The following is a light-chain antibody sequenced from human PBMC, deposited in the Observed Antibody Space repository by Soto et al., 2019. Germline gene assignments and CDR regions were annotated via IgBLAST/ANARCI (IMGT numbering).Light chain of an antibody. J-gene: IGLJ1*01. CDR3: CSYAGDGKFV. V-gene: IGLV2-11*01. Sequence: QSALTQPHSVSGSPGQSVTISCSGTSSDVGHYNFVSWYQHHPGKAPKLLIYDVTTRPSGVPDRFSGSKSGNTASLTISGLQAEDEADFYCCSYAGDGKFVFGTGTKVTVL. CDR2: DVT. CDR1: SSDVGHYNF.